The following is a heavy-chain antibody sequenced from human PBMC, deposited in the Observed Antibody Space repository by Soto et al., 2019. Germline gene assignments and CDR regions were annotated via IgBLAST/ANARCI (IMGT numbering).Heavy chain of an antibody. V-gene: IGHV4-34*01. J-gene: IGHJ5*02. CDR2: INHSGST. D-gene: IGHD3-10*01. Sequence: PSETLSLTCAVYGGSFSGYYRSWIRQPPGKGLEWIGEINHSGSTNYNPSLKSRVTISVDTSKNQFSLKLSSVTAADTAVYYCARGDGGLWFGELRLCNWFDPWGQGTLVTVSS. CDR3: ARGDGGLWFGELRLCNWFDP. CDR1: GGSFSGYY.